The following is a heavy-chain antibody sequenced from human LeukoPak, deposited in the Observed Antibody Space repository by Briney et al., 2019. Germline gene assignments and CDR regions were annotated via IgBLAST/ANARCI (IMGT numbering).Heavy chain of an antibody. D-gene: IGHD2-15*01. CDR1: GFRFSSYA. CDR3: AKDPIYCYGAERYFDY. J-gene: IGHJ4*02. Sequence: GGSLRLSCAASGFRFSSYAMSWVRQDPGKGLEWVSAISGSGGSTYYADSVKGRFTISRDNSKNTLYLQMNSLRAEDTAVYYCAKDPIYCYGAERYFDYWGQGTLVTVSS. V-gene: IGHV3-23*01. CDR2: ISGSGGST.